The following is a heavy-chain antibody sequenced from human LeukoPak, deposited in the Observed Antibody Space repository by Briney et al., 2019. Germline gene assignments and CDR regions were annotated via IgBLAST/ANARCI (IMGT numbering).Heavy chain of an antibody. CDR3: AKGRQQWLVPAPDY. D-gene: IGHD6-19*01. J-gene: IGHJ4*02. CDR2: ISSFSGYI. V-gene: IGHV3-21*04. Sequence: KSGGSLRLSCAASGFTFSTYSMNWVRQAPGKGLEWVSSISSFSGYIYYADSVKGRFTISRDNARNSLYLQMNSLRAEDTALYYCAKGRQQWLVPAPDYWGQGTLVTVSS. CDR1: GFTFSTYS.